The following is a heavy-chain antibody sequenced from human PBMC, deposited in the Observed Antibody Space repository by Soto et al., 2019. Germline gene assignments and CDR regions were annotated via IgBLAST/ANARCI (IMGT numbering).Heavy chain of an antibody. Sequence: EVQLVESGGGLVQPGGSLRLSCAASGFTFFNYWMHWVRQAPGKGLVWVSRINSDGSIPNYADSVKGRFTVSRDNAKNTVYLQMNSLRVEDSAVYYCARGAFHDYDHDSWGQGALVTVSS. CDR2: INSDGSIP. CDR3: ARGAFHDYDHDS. CDR1: GFTFFNYW. D-gene: IGHD4-17*01. J-gene: IGHJ4*02. V-gene: IGHV3-74*01.